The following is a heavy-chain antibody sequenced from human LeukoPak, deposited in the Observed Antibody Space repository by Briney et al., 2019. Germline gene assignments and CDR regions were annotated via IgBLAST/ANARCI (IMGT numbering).Heavy chain of an antibody. CDR3: ARDSRLWFGELLTDY. V-gene: IGHV1-8*01. CDR1: GYTFTNYE. J-gene: IGHJ4*02. D-gene: IGHD3-10*01. Sequence: ASVKVSCKASGYTFTNYEINWVRQATGQGLEWMGWMNPNSGDTAYAQKFQGRITMTRTTSINTAYMELSSLRSEDTAVYYCARDSRLWFGELLTDYWGQGTLVTVSS. CDR2: MNPNSGDT.